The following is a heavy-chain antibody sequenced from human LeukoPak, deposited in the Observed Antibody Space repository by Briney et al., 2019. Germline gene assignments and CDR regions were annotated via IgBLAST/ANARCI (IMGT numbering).Heavy chain of an antibody. CDR2: IYSGDST. CDR3: ARDPRIRLGIDDDY. J-gene: IGHJ4*02. CDR1: GFTVSNNY. V-gene: IGHV3-66*02. D-gene: IGHD7-27*01. Sequence: GGSLRPPCAASGFTVSNNYMSWVRQAPGKGLEWVSVIYSGDSTYYADSVKGRFTISRDNSKNTVYLQMNSLRVEDTAVYYCARDPRIRLGIDDDYWGQGTLVTVSS.